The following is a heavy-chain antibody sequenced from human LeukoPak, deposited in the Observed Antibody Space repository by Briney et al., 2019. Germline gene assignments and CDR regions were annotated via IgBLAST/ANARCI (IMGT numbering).Heavy chain of an antibody. J-gene: IGHJ3*02. CDR3: ARRYFDWFLGAGGSLDI. D-gene: IGHD3-9*01. CDR1: GFTFRSYW. V-gene: IGHV3-7*01. CDR2: IKQDGSEK. Sequence: PGGSLRLSCAGSGFTFRSYWMHWVRQAPGKGLEWVANIKQDGSEKYYVDSVKSRFTISRDNTNDSVYLQMNSLRAEDTAVYYCARRYFDWFLGAGGSLDIWGQGTMVTVSS.